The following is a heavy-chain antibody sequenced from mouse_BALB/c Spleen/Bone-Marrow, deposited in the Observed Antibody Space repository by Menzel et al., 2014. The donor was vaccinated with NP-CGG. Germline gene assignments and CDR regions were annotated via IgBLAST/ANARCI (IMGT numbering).Heavy chain of an antibody. CDR3: ARHRQLTTAN. V-gene: IGHV5-12-1*01. CDR2: ISNGGGST. J-gene: IGHJ3*01. D-gene: IGHD1-1*01. CDR1: GFAFSSYD. Sequence: EVQLVESGGGLVKPGGSLKLSCAASGFAFSSYDMSWVRQTPEKRLEWVAYISNGGGSTYYPDTVKGRFTISRDNAKNTLYLQMSSLKSEDTAMYYCARHRQLTTANWGQGTLVTVSA.